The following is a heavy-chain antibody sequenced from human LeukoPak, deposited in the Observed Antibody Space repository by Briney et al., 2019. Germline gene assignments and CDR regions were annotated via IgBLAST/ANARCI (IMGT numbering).Heavy chain of an antibody. CDR1: GFTFSSHA. Sequence: GGSLRLSCAASGFTFSSHAMTWVRQAPGKGLELVSIINDNGYSTYCADSVKGRFTVSRDNTKNTLYLLMNSLRAEDTAVYYCATRIVPVSYGMDVWGQGTTVTVPS. D-gene: IGHD1-26*01. J-gene: IGHJ6*02. CDR2: INDNGYST. V-gene: IGHV3-23*01. CDR3: ATRIVPVSYGMDV.